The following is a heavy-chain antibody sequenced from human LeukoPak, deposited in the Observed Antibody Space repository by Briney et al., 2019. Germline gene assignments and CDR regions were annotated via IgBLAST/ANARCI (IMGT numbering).Heavy chain of an antibody. CDR1: GYTFTSYG. J-gene: IGHJ4*02. CDR2: ISAYNGNT. CDR3: ARNTMRHYDFWSGYFTGYFDY. Sequence: ASVKVSCTASGYTFTSYGISWVRQAPGQGLEWMGWISAYNGNTNYAQKLQGRVTMTTDTSTSTAYMELRSLRSDDTAVYYCARNTMRHYDFWSGYFTGYFDYWGQGTLVTVSS. V-gene: IGHV1-18*01. D-gene: IGHD3-3*01.